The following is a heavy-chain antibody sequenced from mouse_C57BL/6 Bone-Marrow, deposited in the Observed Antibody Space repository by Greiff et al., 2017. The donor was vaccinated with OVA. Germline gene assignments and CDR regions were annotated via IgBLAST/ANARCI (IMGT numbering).Heavy chain of an antibody. CDR1: GYTFKSYG. CDR3: ASPWCYGSSYGYFDV. V-gene: IGHV1-81*01. J-gene: IGHJ1*03. D-gene: IGHD1-1*01. CDR2: IYPRSGNT. Sequence: QVQLQQSGAELARPGASVKLSCTASGYTFKSYGISWVKQRPGQGLEWIGEIYPRSGNTYYNEKFQGKATLTADKSSSTAYIEPRCLTSEDSAVYFCASPWCYGSSYGYFDVWGTGTTVTVSS.